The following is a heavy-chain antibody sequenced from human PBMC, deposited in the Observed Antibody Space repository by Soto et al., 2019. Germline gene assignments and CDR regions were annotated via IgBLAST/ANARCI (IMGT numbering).Heavy chain of an antibody. J-gene: IGHJ4*02. D-gene: IGHD3-3*01. CDR3: ARWSYIDY. CDR2: ISGSDGKT. V-gene: IGHV3-23*01. Sequence: SGGSLRLSCAASGFSFGSHSLSWVRQAPGKGLEWVSTISGSDGKTFYADAVKGRFSISRDTSQNALYLQMNSLRADDTAIYYCARWSYIDYWGQGTQVTVSS. CDR1: GFSFGSHS.